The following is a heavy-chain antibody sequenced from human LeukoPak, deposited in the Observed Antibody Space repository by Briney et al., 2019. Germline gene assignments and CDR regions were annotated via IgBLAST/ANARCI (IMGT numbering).Heavy chain of an antibody. CDR3: ARVRVQKYYDFWSGYYTGLESIDY. J-gene: IGHJ4*02. CDR1: GYTFTSYD. CDR2: MNPNSGNT. D-gene: IGHD3-3*01. V-gene: IGHV1-8*03. Sequence: GASVKVSCXASGYTFTSYDINWVRQATGQGLAWMGWMNPNSGNTGYAQKFQGRVTITRNTSISTAYMELSSLRSEDTAVYYCARVRVQKYYDFWSGYYTGLESIDYWGQGTLVTVSS.